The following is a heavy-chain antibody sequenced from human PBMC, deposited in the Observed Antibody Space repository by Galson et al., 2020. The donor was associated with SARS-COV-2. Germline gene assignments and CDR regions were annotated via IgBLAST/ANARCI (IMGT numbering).Heavy chain of an antibody. CDR2: IYYSGST. V-gene: IGHV4-39*01. CDR3: ASPLVVEVPATQEAFDI. J-gene: IGHJ3*02. Sequence: SETLSLTCTVSGGSISSSSYYWGWIRQPPGKGLEWIGSIYYSGSTYYNPSLKSRVTISVDTSKNQFSLKLSSVTAADTAVYYCASPLVVEVPATQEAFDIWGQGTVVTVSS. D-gene: IGHD2-15*01. CDR1: GGSISSSSYY.